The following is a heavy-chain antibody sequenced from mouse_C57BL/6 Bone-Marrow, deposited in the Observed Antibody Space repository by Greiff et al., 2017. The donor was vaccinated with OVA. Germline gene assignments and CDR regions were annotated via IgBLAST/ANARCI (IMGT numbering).Heavy chain of an antibody. CDR3: ARQPWYFDV. Sequence: EVKLQESGGDLVKPGGSLKLSCAASGFTFSSYGMSWVRQTPDKRLEWVATISSGGSYTYYPDSVKGRFTISRDNAKNTLYLQMSSLKSEDTAMYYCARQPWYFDVWGTGTTVTVSS. V-gene: IGHV5-6*01. CDR2: ISSGGSYT. CDR1: GFTFSSYG. J-gene: IGHJ1*03.